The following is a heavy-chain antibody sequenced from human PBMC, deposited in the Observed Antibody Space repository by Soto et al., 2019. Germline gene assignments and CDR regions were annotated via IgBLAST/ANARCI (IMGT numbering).Heavy chain of an antibody. D-gene: IGHD3-10*01. V-gene: IGHV4-34*01. CDR2: INHSGST. Sequence: SETLSLTCAVYGGSFSGYYWSWIRQPPGKGLEWIGEINHSGSTNYNPSLKSRVTISVDTSKNQFSLKLSSVTAADTAVYYCARTPNNYYYGSGSYYTGTIFXYWGQGTLVTVSS. J-gene: IGHJ4*02. CDR1: GGSFSGYY. CDR3: ARTPNNYYYGSGSYYTGTIFXY.